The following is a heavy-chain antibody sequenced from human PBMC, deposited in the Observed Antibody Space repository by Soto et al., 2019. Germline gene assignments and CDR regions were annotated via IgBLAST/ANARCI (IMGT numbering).Heavy chain of an antibody. CDR3: ARAPFKVSIEAAYYYYGMDV. CDR1: GGTFSSYA. V-gene: IGHV1-69*13. CDR2: IIPIFGTA. J-gene: IGHJ6*02. Sequence: SVKVSCKASGGTFSSYAISWVRQAPGQGLEWMGGIIPIFGTANYAQKFQGRVTITADESTSTAYMELSSLRSEDTAVYYCARAPFKVSIEAAYYYYGMDVWGQGTTVTVYS. D-gene: IGHD6-13*01.